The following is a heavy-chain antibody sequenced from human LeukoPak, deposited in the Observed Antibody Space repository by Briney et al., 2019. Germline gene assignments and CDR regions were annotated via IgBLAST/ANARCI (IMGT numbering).Heavy chain of an antibody. D-gene: IGHD3-22*01. Sequence: GGSLRLSCAASGFTVSSNDMNWVRQAPGKGLEWVSVIYSGGNTYHADSVKGRFTISRDNSKNTLYLQMNSLRAEDTAVYYCARAPPNDYDSTGYYSSFDYWGQGTLVTVSS. CDR2: IYSGGNT. V-gene: IGHV3-66*01. J-gene: IGHJ4*02. CDR1: GFTVSSND. CDR3: ARAPPNDYDSTGYYSSFDY.